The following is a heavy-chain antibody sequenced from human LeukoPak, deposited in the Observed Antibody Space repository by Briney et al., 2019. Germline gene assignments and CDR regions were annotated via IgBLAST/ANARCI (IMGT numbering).Heavy chain of an antibody. V-gene: IGHV4-59*01. CDR3: ASSYYYYMDV. CDR2: IYYSGST. CDR1: GRSISSYY. J-gene: IGHJ6*03. Sequence: SETLSLTCTVSGRSISSYYWSWIRQPPGKGLEWIGYIYYSGSTNYNPSLKSRVTISVDTSKNQISLNLTSVTAADTAVYYCASSYYYYMDVWGKGTTVTVSS.